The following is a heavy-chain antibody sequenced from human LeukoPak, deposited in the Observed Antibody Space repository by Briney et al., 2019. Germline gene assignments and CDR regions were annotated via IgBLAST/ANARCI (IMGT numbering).Heavy chain of an antibody. Sequence: GGSLRLSCAASGFTFDDYGMSWVRQAPGKGLEWVANIKQDGSEKYYVVSVEGRFTISRDNAKNSLFLQMNSLRAEDTAVYYCVRAQGLGESENHWGQGTLVTVSS. CDR1: GFTFDDYG. D-gene: IGHD3-16*01. CDR3: VRAQGLGESENH. V-gene: IGHV3-7*01. J-gene: IGHJ4*02. CDR2: IKQDGSEK.